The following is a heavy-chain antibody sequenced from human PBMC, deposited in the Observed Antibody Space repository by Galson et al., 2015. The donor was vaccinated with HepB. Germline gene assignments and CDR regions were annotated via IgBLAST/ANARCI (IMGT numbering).Heavy chain of an antibody. CDR3: AREGKAAPANPVDF. J-gene: IGHJ4*02. CDR2: ITPMFATA. Sequence: SVKVSCKASGGTFSTYAFNWVRHAPGHGLEWMGGITPMFATANYAQNLQGRLIITADESTSTVYMELRSLTAEDTAVYYCAREGKAAPANPVDFWGQGTLVTVSS. D-gene: IGHD6-13*01. CDR1: GGTFSTYA. V-gene: IGHV1-69*13.